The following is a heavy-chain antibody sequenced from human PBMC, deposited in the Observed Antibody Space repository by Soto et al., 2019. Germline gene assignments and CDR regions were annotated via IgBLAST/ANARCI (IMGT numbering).Heavy chain of an antibody. J-gene: IGHJ2*01. V-gene: IGHV1-18*01. D-gene: IGHD2-15*01. CDR1: GYTFSNFG. Sequence: QVQLVQSAAEVKKPGASVKVSCKASGYTFSNFGLSWVRQAPGQGLEWMGWIGPYNGNTDHAQKFQGRVTMTTDTSTNTAVMELRGLTSDDTAVYYCARCYCSVGSCYTCWHFDLWGRGTLVTVSS. CDR3: ARCYCSVGSCYTCWHFDL. CDR2: IGPYNGNT.